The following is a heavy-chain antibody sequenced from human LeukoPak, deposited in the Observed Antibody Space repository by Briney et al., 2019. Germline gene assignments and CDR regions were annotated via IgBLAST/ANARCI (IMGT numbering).Heavy chain of an antibody. Sequence: PGGSLRLSCTASGFTFSSYGMHWVRQAPGKGLEWVAVISYDGSNKYYADSLKGRFTISRDNSKNTLYLQMNSLRAEDTAVYYCAKERVIAVAAPFDYWGQGTLVTVSS. CDR2: ISYDGSNK. J-gene: IGHJ4*02. D-gene: IGHD6-19*01. CDR1: GFTFSSYG. CDR3: AKERVIAVAAPFDY. V-gene: IGHV3-30*18.